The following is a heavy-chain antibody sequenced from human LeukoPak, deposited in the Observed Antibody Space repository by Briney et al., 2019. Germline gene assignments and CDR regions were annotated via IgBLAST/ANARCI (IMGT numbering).Heavy chain of an antibody. Sequence: ASVKVSCKASGYTFTGYYMYWVRQAPGQGLEWMGWINPNSGGTNYAQKFQGRVTMTRDTSISTAYMELSRLRSDDTAVYYCARDLGCQIRYFDWGQGTLVTVSS. CDR2: INPNSGGT. J-gene: IGHJ4*02. CDR1: GYTFTGYY. CDR3: ARDLGCQIRYFD. D-gene: IGHD3-9*01. V-gene: IGHV1-2*02.